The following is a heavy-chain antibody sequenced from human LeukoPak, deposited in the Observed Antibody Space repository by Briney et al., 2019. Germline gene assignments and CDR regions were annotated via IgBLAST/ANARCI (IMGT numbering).Heavy chain of an antibody. Sequence: SETLSLTCTISGGSINNYYWSWIRQPAGKGLEWIGRIYTSGSTNYNPSLKSRVTMSVDTSKNQFSLKLSSVTAADTAVYYCARGAYYYGSGSYYTNWGQGTLVTVSS. J-gene: IGHJ4*02. CDR2: IYTSGST. D-gene: IGHD3-10*01. CDR3: ARGAYYYGSGSYYTN. CDR1: GGSINNYY. V-gene: IGHV4-4*07.